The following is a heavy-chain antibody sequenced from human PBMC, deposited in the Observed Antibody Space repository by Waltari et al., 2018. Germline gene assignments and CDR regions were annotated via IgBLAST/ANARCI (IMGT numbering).Heavy chain of an antibody. D-gene: IGHD2-8*02. CDR3: ASQVDFALVPVERHFDS. Sequence: EVQLLESGGGLVQPGGSLRLACPASGFSFSNSAMSWVRQAPGKGLEYVSAISVSGGNTYYADSVKGRFTVSRDNSKNTLFLQMNSPRAEDTATYYCASQVDFALVPVERHFDSWGQGTLVTVSP. J-gene: IGHJ4*02. V-gene: IGHV3-23*01. CDR2: ISVSGGNT. CDR1: GFSFSNSA.